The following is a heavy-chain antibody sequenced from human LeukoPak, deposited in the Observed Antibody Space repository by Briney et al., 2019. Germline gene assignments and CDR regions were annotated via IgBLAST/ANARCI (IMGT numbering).Heavy chain of an antibody. V-gene: IGHV4-59*08. CDR1: GGSISSFY. Sequence: PSETLSLTCTVSGGSISSFYWSWIRQPPGKGLEWIGYIHYSGSTNSKSSLESRVTISVDTSQNEFSLKLSSVTAADTAVYYCARHRVMVRGVINNFDYWGQGTLVTVSS. CDR3: ARHRVMVRGVINNFDY. D-gene: IGHD3-10*01. CDR2: IHYSGST. J-gene: IGHJ4*02.